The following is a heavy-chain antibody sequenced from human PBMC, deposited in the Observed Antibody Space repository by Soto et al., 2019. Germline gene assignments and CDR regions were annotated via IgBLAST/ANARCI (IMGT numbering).Heavy chain of an antibody. V-gene: IGHV4-30-4*01. Sequence: PSEPLSLTCTVSGCTISTSSYYCWLIHHPLGNGLEWFVYIYYSGSTYYNPSLYSRVTISLDLSKNQFSLKLSSVTASDTSVYFCARVGLSRAVRPFAYWGQRTLVSFS. CDR1: GCTISTSSYY. D-gene: IGHD6-6*01. CDR3: ARVGLSRAVRPFAY. CDR2: IYYSGST. J-gene: IGHJ4*02.